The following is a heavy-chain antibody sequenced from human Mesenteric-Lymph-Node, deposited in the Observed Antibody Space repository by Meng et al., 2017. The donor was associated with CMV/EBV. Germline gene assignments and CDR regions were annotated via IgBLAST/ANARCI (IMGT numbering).Heavy chain of an antibody. Sequence: GGSLRLSCVASGFTFSNYWMSWVRQAPGKGLEWVANIKQDEGETYYVDSVRGRFTISRDKTSLYLQMDIVRAEDTAVYHCARVQGARGPHDAFDIWGQGTMVTVSS. J-gene: IGHJ3*02. CDR1: GFTFSNYW. D-gene: IGHD1-26*01. V-gene: IGHV3-7*01. CDR3: ARVQGARGPHDAFDI. CDR2: IKQDEGET.